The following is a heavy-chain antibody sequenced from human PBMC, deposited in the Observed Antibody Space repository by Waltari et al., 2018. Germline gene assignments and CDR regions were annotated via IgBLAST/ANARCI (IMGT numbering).Heavy chain of an antibody. Sequence: MHWVRQAPGQGLEWMGWINPNSGGTNYAQKFQGWVTMTRDTSISTAYMELSRLRSDDTAVYYCARDRELRYFDWPKGYGMDVWGQGTTVTVSS. V-gene: IGHV1-2*04. D-gene: IGHD3-9*01. J-gene: IGHJ6*02. CDR2: INPNSGGT. CDR3: ARDRELRYFDWPKGYGMDV.